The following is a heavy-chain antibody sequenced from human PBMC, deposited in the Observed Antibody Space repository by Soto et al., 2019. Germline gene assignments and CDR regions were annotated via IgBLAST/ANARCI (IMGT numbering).Heavy chain of an antibody. CDR1: GFTFSDHY. Sequence: PGGSLRLSCAASGFTFSDHYMDWVRQAPGKGLEWVGRTRNKANSYTTEYAASVKGRFTISRDDSKNSLYLQMNSLKTEDTAVYYCARAAAGTRTFDIWGQGTMVTVSS. CDR2: TRNKANSYTT. V-gene: IGHV3-72*01. D-gene: IGHD6-13*01. CDR3: ARAAAGTRTFDI. J-gene: IGHJ3*02.